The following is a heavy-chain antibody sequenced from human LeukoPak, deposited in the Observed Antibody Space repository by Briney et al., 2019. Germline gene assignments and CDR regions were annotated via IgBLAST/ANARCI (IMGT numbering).Heavy chain of an antibody. Sequence: SETLSLTCTVSGGSVSSGSYYWSWIRQPPGKGLEWIGYIYYSGSTNYNPSLKSRVTISVDTSKNQFSLKLSSVTAADTAVYYCAKDRDTVTTTLDYWGQGTLVTVSS. J-gene: IGHJ4*02. CDR1: GGSVSSGSYY. D-gene: IGHD4-17*01. CDR2: IYYSGST. CDR3: AKDRDTVTTTLDY. V-gene: IGHV4-61*01.